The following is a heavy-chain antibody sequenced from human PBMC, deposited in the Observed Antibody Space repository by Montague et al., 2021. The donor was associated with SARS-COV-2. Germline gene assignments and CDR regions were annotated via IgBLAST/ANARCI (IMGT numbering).Heavy chain of an antibody. CDR2: IYHSGST. CDR1: GGSFSSYY. V-gene: IGHV4-59*01. Sequence: SETLSLTCTVSGGSFSSYYWSWIRQPPGKGLEWIGYIYHSGSTNYNPSLKSRVTISVDTSKNQFSLKLSSVTAADTAVYYCARLRPTVRVVNRWFDVWGQGTLVTVSS. D-gene: IGHD3-10*01. CDR3: ARLRPTVRVVNRWFDV. J-gene: IGHJ5*02.